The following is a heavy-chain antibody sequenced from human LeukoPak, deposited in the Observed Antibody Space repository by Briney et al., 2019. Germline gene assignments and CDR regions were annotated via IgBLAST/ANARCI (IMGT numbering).Heavy chain of an antibody. CDR3: AKTLGGNELLD. V-gene: IGHV3-21*01. D-gene: IGHD4-23*01. CDR1: GFTSDDYA. CDR2: ISSSSSYI. Sequence: PGRSLRLSCAASGFTSDDYAMHWVRQAPGKGLEWVSSISSSSSYIYYADSVKGRFTISRDNAKNSLYLQMNSLRAEDTAVYYCAKTLGGNELLDWGQGTLVTVSS. J-gene: IGHJ4*02.